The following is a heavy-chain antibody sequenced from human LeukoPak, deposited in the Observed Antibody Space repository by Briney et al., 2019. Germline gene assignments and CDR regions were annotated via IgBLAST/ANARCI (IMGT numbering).Heavy chain of an antibody. J-gene: IGHJ4*02. Sequence: SETLSLACTVSGGSISSYYWSWIRQPPGKGLEWIGYIYYSGSTNYNPSLKSRVTISVDTSKNQFSLKLSSVTAADTAVYYCARGMLVGATIDYWGQGTLVTVSS. V-gene: IGHV4-59*01. CDR3: ARGMLVGATIDY. CDR1: GGSISSYY. CDR2: IYYSGST. D-gene: IGHD1-26*01.